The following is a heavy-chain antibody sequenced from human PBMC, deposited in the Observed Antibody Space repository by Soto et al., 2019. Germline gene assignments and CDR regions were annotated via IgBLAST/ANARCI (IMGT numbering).Heavy chain of an antibody. J-gene: IGHJ6*02. Sequence: SVKVSCTASGYHLTISGINRVRQAPGKGVEWMGWISTYNGDTNYAQTFQGRVTMTTDTSTSTVYIELRSLKSDDTAVYYCASEGVPPYYYYGMDVRGQGTPVTLSS. V-gene: IGHV1-18*01. CDR1: GYHLTISG. CDR3: ASEGVPPYYYYGMDV. CDR2: ISTYNGDT.